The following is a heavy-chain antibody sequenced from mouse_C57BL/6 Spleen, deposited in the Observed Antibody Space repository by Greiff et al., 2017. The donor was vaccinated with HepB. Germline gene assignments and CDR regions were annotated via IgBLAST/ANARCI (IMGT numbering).Heavy chain of an antibody. CDR3: ARLRVLRSGGDY. Sequence: EVQVVESGGDLVKPGGSLKLSCAASGFTFSSYGMSWVRQTPDKRLEWVATISSGGSYTYYTDSVKGRFTISRDNAKNTLYLQMSSLKSEDTAMYYCARLRVLRSGGDYWGQGTTLTVSS. V-gene: IGHV5-6*01. CDR1: GFTFSSYG. D-gene: IGHD1-1*01. J-gene: IGHJ2*01. CDR2: ISSGGSYT.